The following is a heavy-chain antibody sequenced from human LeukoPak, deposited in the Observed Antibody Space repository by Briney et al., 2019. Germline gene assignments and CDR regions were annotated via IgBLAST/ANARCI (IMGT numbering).Heavy chain of an antibody. CDR3: ARDYSGCDSY. J-gene: IGHJ4*02. Sequence: GGSLRLSCAASGFTFSSYSMNWVRQAPGKGLEWVSYISSSSSTIYYADSVKGRFTISRDNAKNSLYLQMNSLRAEDTAVYYCARDYSGCDSYWGQGTLVTVSS. CDR1: GFTFSSYS. CDR2: ISSSSSTI. V-gene: IGHV3-48*04. D-gene: IGHD5-12*01.